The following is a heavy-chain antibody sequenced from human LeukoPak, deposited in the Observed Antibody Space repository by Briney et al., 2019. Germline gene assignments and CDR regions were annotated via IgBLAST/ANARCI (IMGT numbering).Heavy chain of an antibody. Sequence: ASVKVSCKASGCTFTDYYMNWVRQAPGQGLEWMGWINPKSGGTKYAQKFQGRVTMTRDTSITTAYMELTILSSDDTAVFYCVRAGELDYWGQGTLVTVSS. CDR2: INPKSGGT. J-gene: IGHJ4*02. D-gene: IGHD7-27*01. CDR3: VRAGELDY. V-gene: IGHV1-2*02. CDR1: GCTFTDYY.